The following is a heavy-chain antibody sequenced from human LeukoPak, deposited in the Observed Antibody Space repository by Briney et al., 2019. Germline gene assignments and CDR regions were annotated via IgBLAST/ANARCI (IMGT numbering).Heavy chain of an antibody. CDR1: GDSVSSNSAA. D-gene: IGHD3-22*01. V-gene: IGHV6-1*01. CDR2: TYYRSKWHN. J-gene: IGHJ4*02. Sequence: SQTLSLTCAISGDSVSSNSAAWNWMRQSPSRGLEWLGRTYYRSKWHNDYAVSVKSRITIKPGTSKNQFSLQLNSVTPEDTAVYYCARIVGGQVDCWGQGTLVTVSS. CDR3: ARIVGGQVDC.